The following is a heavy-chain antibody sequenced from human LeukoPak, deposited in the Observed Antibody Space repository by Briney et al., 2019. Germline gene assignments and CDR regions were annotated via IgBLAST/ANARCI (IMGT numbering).Heavy chain of an antibody. J-gene: IGHJ5*02. Sequence: ESGGSLRLSCAASGFRFDDYAMHWVRQAPGKGLEWVSVINWDSEVVAYADAVKGRFTISRDNAKNFLYLQMDSLREEDSALYYCAKGFGSSWFYHLGSWGQGTPVTVSS. CDR1: GFRFDDYA. CDR2: INWDSEVV. D-gene: IGHD6-13*01. V-gene: IGHV3-9*01. CDR3: AKGFGSSWFYHLGS.